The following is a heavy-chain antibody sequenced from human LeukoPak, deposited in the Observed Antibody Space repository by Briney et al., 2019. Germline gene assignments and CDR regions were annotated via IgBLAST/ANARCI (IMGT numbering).Heavy chain of an antibody. J-gene: IGHJ4*02. CDR2: ISSGSSAI. CDR1: GFTFSSSG. V-gene: IGHV3-21*01. CDR3: ARGHTAVTRDFDF. Sequence: GGSLRLSCAASGFTFSSSGMNWVRQAPGKGLEWVSIISSGSSAIFSADALKGRFTISRDDAKNLLYLDMNSLRAEDTAVYYCARGHTAVTRDFDFWGQGTLVTVSS. D-gene: IGHD4-17*01.